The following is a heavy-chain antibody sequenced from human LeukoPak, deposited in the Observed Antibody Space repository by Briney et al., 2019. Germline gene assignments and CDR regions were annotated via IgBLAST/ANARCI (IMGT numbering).Heavy chain of an antibody. J-gene: IGHJ6*02. CDR1: GFTFSSYG. Sequence: GGSLRLSCAASGFTFSSYGMHWVRQAPGKGLEWVAVISYDGSNKYYADSVKGRFTISRDNSKNTLYLQMNSLRAEDTAVYYCAREGHCSSTSCRTFYFYGMDVWGQGTTVTVSS. CDR3: AREGHCSSTSCRTFYFYGMDV. D-gene: IGHD2-2*01. V-gene: IGHV3-30*03. CDR2: ISYDGSNK.